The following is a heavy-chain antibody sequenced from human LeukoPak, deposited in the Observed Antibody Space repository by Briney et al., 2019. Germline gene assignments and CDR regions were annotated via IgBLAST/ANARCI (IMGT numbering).Heavy chain of an antibody. CDR1: GFTFSSSA. Sequence: PGGSLRLSCAASGFTFSSSAMSWVRQAPGKGLEWVSAISRSSGTYYPDSVKGRFTISRDNSKNTLYLQMSSLRVEDTALYYCAKLSGSDPADYWGQGTLVTVSS. CDR3: AKLSGSDPADY. CDR2: ISRSSGT. J-gene: IGHJ4*02. D-gene: IGHD1-26*01. V-gene: IGHV3-23*01.